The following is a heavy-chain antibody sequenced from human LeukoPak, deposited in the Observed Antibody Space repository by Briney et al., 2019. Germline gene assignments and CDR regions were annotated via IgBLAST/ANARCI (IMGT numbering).Heavy chain of an antibody. V-gene: IGHV4-38-2*02. D-gene: IGHD1-26*01. CDR3: ATWPWEGVGAIDY. CDR1: GYSITSGYY. CDR2: IYHSGST. Sequence: SETLSLTCTVSGYSITSGYYWGWIRQPPGKGLEWIGSIYHSGSTYYNPSLKSRVTISVDASKNQFSLKLSSVTAADTAVYYCATWPWEGVGAIDYWGQGTLVTVSS. J-gene: IGHJ4*02.